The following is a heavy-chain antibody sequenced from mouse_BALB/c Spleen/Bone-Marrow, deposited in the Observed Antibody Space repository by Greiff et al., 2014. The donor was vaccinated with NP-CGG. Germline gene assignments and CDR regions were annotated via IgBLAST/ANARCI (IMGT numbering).Heavy chain of an antibody. J-gene: IGHJ2*01. CDR1: GCAFSSYW. V-gene: IGHV1-80*01. CDR2: IYPGDGDT. D-gene: IGHD4-1*01. Sequence: VKLMESGAELVRPGSSVKISCKASGCAFSSYWMNWVKQRPGQGLEWIGQIYPGDGDTNYNGKFKGKATLTADKSSSTAYMQLSSLTSEDSAVYFCARVRNWADYWGQGTTLTVSS. CDR3: ARVRNWADY.